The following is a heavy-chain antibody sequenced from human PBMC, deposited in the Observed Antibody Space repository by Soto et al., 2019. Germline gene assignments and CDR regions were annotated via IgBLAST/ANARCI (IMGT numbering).Heavy chain of an antibody. Sequence: PGGSLRLSCAASGFTFSIYWMHWDRQAPGKGLVWVSRINSDGSSTSYADSVKGRFTISRDNAKNTLYLQMNSLRAEDTAVYYCARATRGYSYGTPFDYWGQGTLVTVSS. CDR1: GFTFSIYW. J-gene: IGHJ4*02. V-gene: IGHV3-74*01. CDR3: ARATRGYSYGTPFDY. D-gene: IGHD5-18*01. CDR2: INSDGSST.